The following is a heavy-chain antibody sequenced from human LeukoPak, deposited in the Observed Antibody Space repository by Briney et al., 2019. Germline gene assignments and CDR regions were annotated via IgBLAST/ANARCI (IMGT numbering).Heavy chain of an antibody. J-gene: IGHJ4*02. V-gene: IGHV3-73*01. CDR2: IRSKANSYAT. Sequence: GGSLRLSCAASGFTFSGSAMHWVRQASGKGLEWVGRIRSKANSYATAYAASVKGRFTISRDDSKNTAYLQMNSLKTEDTAVYYCTGQHSGSWGWGQGTLVTVSS. CDR1: GFTFSGSA. CDR3: TGQHSGSWG. D-gene: IGHD1-26*01.